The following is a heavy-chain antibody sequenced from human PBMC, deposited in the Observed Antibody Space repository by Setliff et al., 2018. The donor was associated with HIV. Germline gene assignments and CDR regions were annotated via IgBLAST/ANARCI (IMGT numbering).Heavy chain of an antibody. CDR2: IFHSGTT. D-gene: IGHD6-13*01. Sequence: PSETLSLTCAVSGYSISSGYYWGWIRQPPGKGLEWVGSIFHSGTTYYNPSLKSRVTILVDTSKNQFSLKLRSVTAADTALYYCARGRYRSRWYASDHYYIDVWGKGTTVTVSS. CDR3: ARGRYRSRWYASDHYYIDV. J-gene: IGHJ6*03. CDR1: GYSISSGYY. V-gene: IGHV4-38-2*01.